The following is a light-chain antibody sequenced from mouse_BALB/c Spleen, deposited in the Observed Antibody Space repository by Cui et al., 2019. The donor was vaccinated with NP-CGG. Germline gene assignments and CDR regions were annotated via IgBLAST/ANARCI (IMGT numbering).Light chain of an antibody. Sequence: QAVVTQESALTTSPGETVTPTCHSSTGAVTTSNYANWVQEKPDQLFTGLIGGTNNRAPGVPARFSGSLIGNKAALTITGAQTEDEAIYFCALWYSNHWVFGGGTKLTVL. CDR1: TGAVTTSNY. CDR3: ALWYSNHWV. J-gene: IGLJ1*01. V-gene: IGLV1*01. CDR2: GTN.